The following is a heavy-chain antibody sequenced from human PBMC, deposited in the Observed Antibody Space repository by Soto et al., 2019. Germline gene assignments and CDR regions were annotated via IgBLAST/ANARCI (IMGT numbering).Heavy chain of an antibody. V-gene: IGHV4-34*01. CDR2: INHSGST. Sequence: SETLSLTCAVYGGSFSGYHWSWIRQPPGKGLEWIGEINHSGSTNYNPSLKSRVTISIDTSNYQFSLKLSSVTAADTAVYYCARARDFEQWGQGTQVTGSS. CDR1: GGSFSGYH. J-gene: IGHJ4*02. CDR3: ARARDFEQ.